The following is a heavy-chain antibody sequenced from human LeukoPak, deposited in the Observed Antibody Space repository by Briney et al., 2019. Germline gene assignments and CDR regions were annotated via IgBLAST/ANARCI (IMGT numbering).Heavy chain of an antibody. Sequence: SETLSLTCSVSGGSLSNYYWNWIRQPPGKGLEWIGQIYYSGGTKYNPSLQSRVTISVDTSKTQFSLKLSSVTAADTAVYYCARDPEFAGGHGFDHWGQGTLVTVSS. CDR2: IYYSGGT. D-gene: IGHD5-12*01. CDR1: GGSLSNYY. CDR3: ARDPEFAGGHGFDH. V-gene: IGHV4-59*01. J-gene: IGHJ4*02.